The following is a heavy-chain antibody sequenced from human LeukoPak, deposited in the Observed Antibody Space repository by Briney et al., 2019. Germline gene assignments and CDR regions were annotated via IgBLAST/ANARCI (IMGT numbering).Heavy chain of an antibody. CDR2: ISAYNGNT. J-gene: IGHJ5*02. V-gene: IGHV1-18*01. CDR3: ARGDPSPYDYIWGSSYNWFDP. CDR1: GYTFTSYG. Sequence: ASVKVSCKASGYTFTSYGISWVRQAPGQGLEWMGWISAYNGNTNYAQKLQGRVTMTTDTSTSTPYMELRSLRSDDTAVYYCARGDPSPYDYIWGSSYNWFDPWGQGTLVTVSS. D-gene: IGHD3-16*01.